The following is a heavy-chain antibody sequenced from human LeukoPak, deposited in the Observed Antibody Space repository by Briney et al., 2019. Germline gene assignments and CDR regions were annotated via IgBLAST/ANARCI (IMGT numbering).Heavy chain of an antibody. CDR3: AKQGTVIRGIPVIGYHQEAYHYDY. J-gene: IGHJ4*02. CDR2: ISERGGST. D-gene: IGHD3-10*01. Sequence: GGSLRLSCVVSGISLTNYAMTWVRQAPGKGLEWVSYISERGGSTSYADSVKGRFTISRDTSLNTLYLQMTSLRAEDTAVYFCAKQGTVIRGIPVIGYHQEAYHYDYWGQGVLVTVSS. V-gene: IGHV3-23*01. CDR1: GISLTNYA.